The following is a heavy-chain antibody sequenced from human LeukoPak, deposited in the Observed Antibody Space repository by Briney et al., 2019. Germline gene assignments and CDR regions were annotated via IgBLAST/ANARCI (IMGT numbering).Heavy chain of an antibody. Sequence: PGGSLRLSCAASGFTFSSYEMNWLRQAPGKGLEWVSYISSSGSTIYYADSVKGRFTISRDNAKNSLYLQMNSLRAEDTAVYYCARDLGEGAPATADYWGQGTLVTVSS. D-gene: IGHD1-26*01. J-gene: IGHJ4*02. V-gene: IGHV3-48*03. CDR3: ARDLGEGAPATADY. CDR1: GFTFSSYE. CDR2: ISSSGSTI.